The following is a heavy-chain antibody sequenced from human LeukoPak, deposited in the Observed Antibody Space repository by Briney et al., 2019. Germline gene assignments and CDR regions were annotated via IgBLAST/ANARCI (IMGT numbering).Heavy chain of an antibody. CDR2: ISGSGGST. CDR1: GFTFSSYA. V-gene: IGHV3-23*01. Sequence: GGSLRLSCAASGFTFSSYAMSWVRQAPGKGLEWVSAISGSGGSTYYADSVKGRFTISRDNSKNTLYLQMNSLRAEDTAVYYCARDLPLWSGYPYYYYGMDVWGQGTTVTVSS. D-gene: IGHD3-3*01. J-gene: IGHJ6*02. CDR3: ARDLPLWSGYPYYYYGMDV.